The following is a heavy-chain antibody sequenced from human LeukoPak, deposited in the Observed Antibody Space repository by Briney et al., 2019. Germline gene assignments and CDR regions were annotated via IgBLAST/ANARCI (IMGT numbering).Heavy chain of an antibody. CDR1: GYTFTIYG. CDR2: ISAYNGNT. CDR3: ARDVLRAAAGIPLDY. Sequence: GASVKVSCKASGYTFTIYGISWVRQAPGQGLEWMGWISAYNGNTNYAQKLQGRVTMTTDTSTSTAYMELRSLRSDDTAVYYCARDVLRAAAGIPLDYWGQGTLVTVSS. D-gene: IGHD6-13*01. V-gene: IGHV1-18*01. J-gene: IGHJ4*02.